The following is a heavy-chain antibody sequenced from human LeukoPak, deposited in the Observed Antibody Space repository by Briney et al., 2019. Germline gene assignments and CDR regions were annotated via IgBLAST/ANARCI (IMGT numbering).Heavy chain of an antibody. D-gene: IGHD4-23*01. V-gene: IGHV4-39*07. J-gene: IGHJ4*02. CDR2: IYYSGST. CDR3: ARGFGYGGNFLVY. Sequence: PSETLFLTCTVSGGSISSSSYYWGWIRQPPGKGLEWIGSIYYSGSTYYNPSLKSRVTISVDTSKNQFSLKLSSVTAADTAVYYCARGFGYGGNFLVYWGQGTLVTVSS. CDR1: GGSISSSSYY.